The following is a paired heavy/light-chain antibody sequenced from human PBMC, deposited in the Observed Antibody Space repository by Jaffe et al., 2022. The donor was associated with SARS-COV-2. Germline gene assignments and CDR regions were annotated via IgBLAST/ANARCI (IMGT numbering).Light chain of an antibody. CDR3: SSYAGTNNLHIP. J-gene: IGLJ2*01. CDR2: EVN. Sequence: QSALTQPPSASGSPGQSVTISCTGTSSDVGGYNFVSWYQHHPGKAPRLVIYEVNKRPSGVPDRFSGSKSGNTASLTVSGLQAEDEADYYCSSYAGTNNLHIPFGGGTKLTVL. CDR1: SSDVGGYNF. V-gene: IGLV2-8*01.
Heavy chain of an antibody. J-gene: IGHJ4*02. Sequence: EVQLVQSGAEVRKPGESLKISCKASGYNFTTYWIGWVRQMPGKGLEWMGIIYPGDSDTRYSPSFQGQVTISADKSITTAYLQWSSLKASDTAIYYCARPLYSESYFDYWGQGTLVTVSS. D-gene: IGHD1-26*01. CDR1: GYNFTTYW. V-gene: IGHV5-51*01. CDR3: ARPLYSESYFDY. CDR2: IYPGDSDT.